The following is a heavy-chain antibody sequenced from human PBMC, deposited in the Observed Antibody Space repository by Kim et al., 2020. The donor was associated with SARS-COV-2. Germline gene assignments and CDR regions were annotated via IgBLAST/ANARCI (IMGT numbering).Heavy chain of an antibody. D-gene: IGHD3-16*01. V-gene: IGHV3-53*01. Sequence: ADSGKGRFTISRDKSKNTVNLQMNSLRAEDTAVYYCARDRRGDACSVFDYWGQGTLVTVSS. CDR3: ARDRRGDACSVFDY. J-gene: IGHJ4*02.